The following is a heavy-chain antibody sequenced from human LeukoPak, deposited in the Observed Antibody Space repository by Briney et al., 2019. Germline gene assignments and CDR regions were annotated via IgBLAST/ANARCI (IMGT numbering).Heavy chain of an antibody. V-gene: IGHV3-64*04. CDR3: AKDDRRYSSSSSPYYFDY. CDR1: GFTFSSYA. CDR2: LSSNGGST. D-gene: IGHD6-13*01. Sequence: GGSLRLSCSASGFTFSSYAMHWVRQAPGKGLEYVSALSSNGGSTYYADSVKGRFTISRDNSKNTLYLQMNSLRADDTAVYYCAKDDRRYSSSSSPYYFDYWGQGTLVTVSS. J-gene: IGHJ4*02.